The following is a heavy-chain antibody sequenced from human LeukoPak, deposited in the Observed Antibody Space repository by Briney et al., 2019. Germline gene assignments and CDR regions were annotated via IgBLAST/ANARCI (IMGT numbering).Heavy chain of an antibody. Sequence: GGSLRLSCAASGFTFSSYGMHWVRQAPGKGLEWVAVISYDGSKKYYADSVKGRFTISRDNSKNTLYLQMNSLRAEDTAVYYCAKDGGLNYYDSSGWFFFDYWGQGTLVTVSS. CDR1: GFTFSSYG. CDR2: ISYDGSKK. D-gene: IGHD3-22*01. CDR3: AKDGGLNYYDSSGWFFFDY. V-gene: IGHV3-30*18. J-gene: IGHJ4*02.